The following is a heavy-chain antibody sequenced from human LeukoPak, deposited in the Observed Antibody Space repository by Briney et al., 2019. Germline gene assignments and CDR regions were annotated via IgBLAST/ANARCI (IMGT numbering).Heavy chain of an antibody. J-gene: IGHJ6*02. V-gene: IGHV3-74*01. CDR1: GFTFSRYW. CDR3: ARVVPAAVYYYYGMDV. Sequence: GGSLRLSCAASGFTFSRYWMHWVRQAPGKGLVWVSRINGDGSTTSYADSVKGGFTISRDNSKNTLYLQMNSLRAEDTAVYYCARVVPAAVYYYYGMDVWGQGTTVTVSS. CDR2: INGDGSTT. D-gene: IGHD2-2*01.